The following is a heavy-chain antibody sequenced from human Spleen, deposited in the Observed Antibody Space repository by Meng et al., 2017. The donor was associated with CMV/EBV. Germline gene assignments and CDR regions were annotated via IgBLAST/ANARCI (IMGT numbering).Heavy chain of an antibody. J-gene: IGHJ4*02. D-gene: IGHD6-13*01. CDR1: LSTSGVG. V-gene: IGHV2-5*01. CDR2: IYWNDDK. CDR3: ARATGGYSSYSSSWYFDY. Sequence: LSTSGVGVGWIRQPAGKALEWLALIYWNDDKRYSPSLKSRLTITKDTSKNQVVFTMTNMDPVDTATYYCARATGGYSSYSSSWYFDYWGQGTLVTVSS.